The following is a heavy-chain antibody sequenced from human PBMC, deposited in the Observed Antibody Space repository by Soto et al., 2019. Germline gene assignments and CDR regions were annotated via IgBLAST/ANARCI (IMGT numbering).Heavy chain of an antibody. J-gene: IGHJ6*02. CDR3: AKSNFYGDPPYYYYGMDV. CDR2: ISAYNGNT. Sequence: QVQLVQSGAEVKKPGASVKVSRKASGYTFTSYGISWVRQAPGQGLEWMGWISAYNGNTNYAQKLQGRVTMTTDTTTSTAYMELRSLRSDDKAVYYCAKSNFYGDPPYYYYGMDVWGQGTTVTVSS. D-gene: IGHD4-17*01. V-gene: IGHV1-18*01. CDR1: GYTFTSYG.